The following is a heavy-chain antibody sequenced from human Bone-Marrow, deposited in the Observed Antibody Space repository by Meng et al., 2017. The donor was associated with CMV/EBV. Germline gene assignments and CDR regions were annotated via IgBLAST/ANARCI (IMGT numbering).Heavy chain of an antibody. Sequence: GESLKISCAASGFSVSYTYMSWVRQPPGTGLEWVSVITLLNDIYYADSVKGRFTISRDFSKNTVYLQMNSLRAEDTGVYYCVRAVNGMDVWGRGTTVTVSS. J-gene: IGHJ6*02. CDR1: GFSVSYTY. V-gene: IGHV3-53*01. CDR3: VRAVNGMDV. CDR2: ITLLNDI.